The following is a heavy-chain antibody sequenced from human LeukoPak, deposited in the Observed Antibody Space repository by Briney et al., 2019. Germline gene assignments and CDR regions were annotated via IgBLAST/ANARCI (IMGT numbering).Heavy chain of an antibody. CDR1: GGSISSYC. Sequence: SETLSLTCTVSGGSISSYCWSWIRQPPGKGLEWIGYIYYSGSTNYNPSLKSRVTISVDTSKNQFSLKLSSVTAADAAVYYCARSHSVWTSFDYWGQGTLVTVSS. V-gene: IGHV4-59*01. J-gene: IGHJ4*02. D-gene: IGHD3/OR15-3a*01. CDR3: ARSHSVWTSFDY. CDR2: IYYSGST.